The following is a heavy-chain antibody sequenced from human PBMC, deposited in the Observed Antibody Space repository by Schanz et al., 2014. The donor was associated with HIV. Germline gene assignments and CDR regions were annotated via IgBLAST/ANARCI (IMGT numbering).Heavy chain of an antibody. CDR2: TSYDGTKK. V-gene: IGHV3-30*18. J-gene: IGHJ6*02. Sequence: QVQLVESGGGVVQPGRSLRLSCVASGFNFNSYGMHWVRQAPGKGLEWVAVTSYDGTKKHYADSVKGRFTISRDNSKNSLALLIKSLRAEDAAVYFCAKDRNWYDDRYRGKGNYYYYYGMDVWGQGTTVTVS. CDR1: GFNFNSYG. CDR3: AKDRNWYDDRYRGKGNYYYYYGMDV. D-gene: IGHD3-16*01.